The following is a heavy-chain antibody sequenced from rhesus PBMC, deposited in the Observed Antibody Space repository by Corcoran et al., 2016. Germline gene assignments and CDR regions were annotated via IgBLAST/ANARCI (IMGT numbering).Heavy chain of an antibody. CDR2: IGGCSGST. CDR1: GYSIRSGYV. Sequence: QVQLQVSGPGLVKPSEPLSLTFAVSGYSIRSGYVWSWIPPPPGQGLEWIGYIGGCSGSTNYNHSLKSRVTISKDTSKNQFSLKLSSVTAADTAVYFCARENRGRQRVQLVDYWGQGVLVTVSS. J-gene: IGHJ4*01. D-gene: IGHD5-42*01. V-gene: IGHV4-127*01. CDR3: ARENRGRQRVQLVDY.